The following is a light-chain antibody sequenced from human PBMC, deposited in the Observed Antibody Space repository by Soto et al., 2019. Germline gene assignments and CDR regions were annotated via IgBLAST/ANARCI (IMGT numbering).Light chain of an antibody. CDR3: QQRINWPLT. CDR1: QSVSTS. CDR2: AAS. V-gene: IGKV3-11*01. Sequence: EIVLTQSPATLSLSPGERATLSCRASQSVSTSLDWYQQKPGQAPRLLMFAASNSATGIPARFSGSGSGTDFTLTISSLEPEDFAVYYCQQRINWPLTFGGGTKVEIK. J-gene: IGKJ4*01.